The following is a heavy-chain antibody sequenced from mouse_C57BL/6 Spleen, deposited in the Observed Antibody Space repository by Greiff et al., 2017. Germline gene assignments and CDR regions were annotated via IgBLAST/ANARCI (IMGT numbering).Heavy chain of an antibody. V-gene: IGHV1-52*01. CDR2: IDPSDSET. Sequence: QVQLKQPGAELVRPGSSVKLSCKASGYTFTSYWMHWVKQRPIQGLEWIGNIDPSDSETHYNQKFKDKATLTVDKSSSTAYMQLSSLTSEDSAVYYCARPIYGNYYFDYWGQGTTLTVSS. CDR3: ARPIYGNYYFDY. CDR1: GYTFTSYW. D-gene: IGHD2-1*01. J-gene: IGHJ2*01.